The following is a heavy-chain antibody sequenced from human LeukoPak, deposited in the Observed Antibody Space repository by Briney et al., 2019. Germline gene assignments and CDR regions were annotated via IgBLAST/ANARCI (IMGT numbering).Heavy chain of an antibody. CDR2: INPNSDGT. V-gene: IGHV1-2*02. CDR3: ARGAQASSSWYLDY. CDR1: GYTFTGYY. Sequence: ASVKVSCKASGYTFTGYYMHWVRQAPGQGLEWMGWINPNSDGTNYAQKFQGRVTMTRDTSISTAYMELSRLRSDDTAVYYCARGAQASSSWYLDYWGQGTLVTVSS. D-gene: IGHD6-13*01. J-gene: IGHJ4*02.